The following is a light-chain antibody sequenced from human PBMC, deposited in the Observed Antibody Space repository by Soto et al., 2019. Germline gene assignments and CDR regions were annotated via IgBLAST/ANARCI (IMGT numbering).Light chain of an antibody. CDR2: GAS. Sequence: EIVLTQSPGTLSLSPGERATLSCRASQSVSSSYLAWYQQKPGQAPRLLIFGASSRATGVPDRFSGSRSGTDFTLTISRLEPEDFAVYYCQQYGSSPPITFCQGTRRAI. V-gene: IGKV3-20*01. CDR1: QSVSSSY. J-gene: IGKJ5*01. CDR3: QQYGSSPPIT.